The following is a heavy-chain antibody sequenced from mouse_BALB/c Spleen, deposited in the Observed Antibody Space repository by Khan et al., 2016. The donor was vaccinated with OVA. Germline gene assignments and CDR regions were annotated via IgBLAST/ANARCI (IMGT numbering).Heavy chain of an antibody. J-gene: IGHJ2*01. Sequence: QMQLQQSGPELVRPGVSVKISCKGSGYTFTDYAIYWVKQSHAKSLEWVGLISTYSGNTNYNQKFKVKATMTVDKSSSTAYMELARLTSEDSAIYYCARPAYDGYYDYWGQGTTLTVSS. CDR1: GYTFTDYA. D-gene: IGHD2-3*01. CDR2: ISTYSGNT. CDR3: ARPAYDGYYDY. V-gene: IGHV1S137*01.